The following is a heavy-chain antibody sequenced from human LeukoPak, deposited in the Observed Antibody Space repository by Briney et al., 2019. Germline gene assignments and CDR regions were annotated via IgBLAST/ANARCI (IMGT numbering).Heavy chain of an antibody. CDR1: GFTFSSYA. CDR2: ISYDGSNK. J-gene: IGHJ4*02. CDR3: AILLGAGGN. Sequence: GGSLRLSCAAPGFTFSSYAMHWVRQAPGKGLEWVAVISYDGSNKYYADSVKGRFTISRDNSKNTLYLQMNSLRAEDTAVYYCAILLGAGGNWGQGTLVTVSS. V-gene: IGHV3-30*04. D-gene: IGHD3-16*01.